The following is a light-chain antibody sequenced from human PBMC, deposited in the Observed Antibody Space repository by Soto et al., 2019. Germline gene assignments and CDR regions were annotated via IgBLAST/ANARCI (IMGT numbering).Light chain of an antibody. CDR2: AAA. Sequence: IQMTQSPSSLSASVGDRVTITCRASQGISSYLALYQQKPGKAPKLLIYAAATFQSGVPPRFSGSGSGTDFAVTINSLQPGEFEPYYSQHLNNYPKTFGDGTKVDIK. CDR3: QHLNNYPKT. V-gene: IGKV1-9*01. CDR1: QGISSY. J-gene: IGKJ3*01.